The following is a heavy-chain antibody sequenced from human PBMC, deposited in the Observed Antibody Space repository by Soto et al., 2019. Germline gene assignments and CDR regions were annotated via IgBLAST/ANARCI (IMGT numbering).Heavy chain of an antibody. CDR3: ARTTTFSSFQAFDY. V-gene: IGHV1-2*02. Sequence: ASVKVSCKASGYIFTGYYIHWVRQAPGQGLEWMGSINPISGVTYYPQNFQGRVTMTRDTSITTAYMELSSLRSHDTAIYYCARTTTFSSFQAFDYWGQGTLVTVSS. CDR1: GYIFTGYY. CDR2: INPISGVT. D-gene: IGHD4-4*01. J-gene: IGHJ4*02.